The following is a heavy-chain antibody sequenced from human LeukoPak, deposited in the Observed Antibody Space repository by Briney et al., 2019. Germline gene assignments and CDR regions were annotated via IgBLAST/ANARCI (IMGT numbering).Heavy chain of an antibody. CDR1: GGSISSSNW. V-gene: IGHV4-4*02. CDR3: ARDLHYGSGSYSFDY. D-gene: IGHD3-10*01. CDR2: IYHSGST. J-gene: IGHJ4*02. Sequence: SETLSLTCAVSGGSISSSNWWSWVRQPPGKGLEWIGEIYHSGSTNYNPSLKSRVTISVDKSKNQFSLKLSSVTAADTAVHYCARDLHYGSGSYSFDYWGQGALVTVSS.